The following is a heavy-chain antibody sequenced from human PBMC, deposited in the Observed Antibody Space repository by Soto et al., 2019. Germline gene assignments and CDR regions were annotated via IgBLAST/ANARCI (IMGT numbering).Heavy chain of an antibody. CDR2: IYYSGST. J-gene: IGHJ5*02. CDR1: GGSIISTTHY. CDR3: ATHEGEAAVPVGRGWFDP. D-gene: IGHD6-13*01. V-gene: IGHV4-39*01. Sequence: SETLSLTCTVSGGSIISTTHYWGWIRQPPGKGLEWIGSIYYSGSTYYNPSLKSRVTISVDTSKNQFSLKLSSVTAADTAVYYCATHEGEAAVPVGRGWFDPWGQGTLVTVSS.